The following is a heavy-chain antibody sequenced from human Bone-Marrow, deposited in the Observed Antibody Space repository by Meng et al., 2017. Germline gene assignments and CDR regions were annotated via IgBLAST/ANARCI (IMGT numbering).Heavy chain of an antibody. J-gene: IGHJ4*02. CDR2: INPKSGDT. CDR1: GYTFPDYW. CDR3: ARDEDISAAGKLFGDY. V-gene: IGHV1-2*06. Sequence: QGRVGQSWAGVKKPGASGKGSFNASGYTFPDYWLHWVRRAPGQGLEWMGRINPKSGDTHYAQRFQGRVTMTGDTSISTAYMELSGLRSDDTAMYYCARDEDISAAGKLFGDYWGQGTLVTVSS. D-gene: IGHD6-13*01.